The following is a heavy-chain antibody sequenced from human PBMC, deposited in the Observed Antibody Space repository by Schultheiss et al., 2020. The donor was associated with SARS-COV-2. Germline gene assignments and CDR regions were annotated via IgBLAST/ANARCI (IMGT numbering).Heavy chain of an antibody. Sequence: SVKVSCKASGGTFSSYAISWVRQAPGQGLEWMGRIIPILGIANYAQKFQGRVTITADKSTSTAYMELRSLRSDDTAVYYCARGRYNWNGYWFDPWGQGTLVTVSS. CDR2: IIPILGIA. CDR1: GGTFSSYA. CDR3: ARGRYNWNGYWFDP. J-gene: IGHJ5*02. V-gene: IGHV1-69*04. D-gene: IGHD1-1*01.